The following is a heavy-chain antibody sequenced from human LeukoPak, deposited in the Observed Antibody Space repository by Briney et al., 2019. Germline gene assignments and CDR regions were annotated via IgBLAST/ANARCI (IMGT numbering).Heavy chain of an antibody. Sequence: SETLSLTCTVSGYSISSGYYWGWIRQPPGKGLEWIGSIYHSGSTYYNPSLKSRVTISVDTSKNQFSLKLSSVTAADTAVYCCAADGVLRYFDWSHGYFDLWGRGTLVTVSS. V-gene: IGHV4-38-2*02. D-gene: IGHD3-9*01. J-gene: IGHJ2*01. CDR3: AADGVLRYFDWSHGYFDL. CDR1: GYSISSGYY. CDR2: IYHSGST.